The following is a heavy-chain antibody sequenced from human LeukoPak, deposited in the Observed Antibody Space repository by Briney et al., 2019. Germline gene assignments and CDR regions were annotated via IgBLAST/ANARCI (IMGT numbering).Heavy chain of an antibody. CDR3: AKDQNMIQLSLFDY. V-gene: IGHV3-30-3*01. CDR2: ISYDGSNK. Sequence: PGRSLRLSCAASGFTFSSYAMHWVRQAPGKGLEWVAVISYDGSNKYYADSVKGRFTISRDNSKNTLYLQMNSLRAEDTAVYYCAKDQNMIQLSLFDYWGQGTLVTVSS. J-gene: IGHJ4*02. D-gene: IGHD5-18*01. CDR1: GFTFSSYA.